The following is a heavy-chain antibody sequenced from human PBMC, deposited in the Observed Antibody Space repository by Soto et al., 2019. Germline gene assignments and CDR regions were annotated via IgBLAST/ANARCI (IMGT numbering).Heavy chain of an antibody. CDR3: ARQTGLGATNY. CDR1: GFTFTMYW. J-gene: IGHJ4*02. D-gene: IGHD1-26*01. Sequence: GGSLRLSCAASGFTFTMYWMHWVRQAPGKGLVWVSRVNSDGTGTTYADSVKGRFTISRDNAKSTLYLQMNSLREEDSAMYYCARQTGLGATNYWGRGTLVTVSS. V-gene: IGHV3-74*01. CDR2: VNSDGTGT.